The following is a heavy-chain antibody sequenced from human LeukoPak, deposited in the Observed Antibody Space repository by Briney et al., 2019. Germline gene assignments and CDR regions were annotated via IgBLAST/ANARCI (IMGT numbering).Heavy chain of an antibody. D-gene: IGHD3-10*01. CDR1: GYTFTSYY. J-gene: IGHJ6*02. CDR3: ARDGYYYGSGSYGMDV. CDR2: INPSGGRT. Sequence: ASVKVSCKASGYTFTSYYMHWVRHAPGQGLEWMGIINPSGGRTSYAQKFQGRVTMTRDTSTSTVYMDLSSLRSEDTAVYYCARDGYYYGSGSYGMDVWGQGTTVTVSS. V-gene: IGHV1-46*01.